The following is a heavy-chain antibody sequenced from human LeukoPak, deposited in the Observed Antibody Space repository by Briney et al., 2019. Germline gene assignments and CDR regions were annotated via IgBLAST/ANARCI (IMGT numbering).Heavy chain of an antibody. D-gene: IGHD2-2*01. V-gene: IGHV3-30*02. CDR2: IRYDGSNK. CDR1: GFTFSNYG. CDR3: AKGTQLLSSYFDY. Sequence: GGSLRLSCAASGFTFSNYGMHWVRQAPGKGLEWVAFIRYDGSNKYYADSVKGRFTISRDNSKNTLYLQMNSLRAEDTAVYYCAKGTQLLSSYFDYWGQGTLVTVSS. J-gene: IGHJ4*02.